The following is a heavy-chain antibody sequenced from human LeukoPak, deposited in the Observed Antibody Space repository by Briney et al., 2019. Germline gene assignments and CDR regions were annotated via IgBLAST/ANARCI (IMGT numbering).Heavy chain of an antibody. D-gene: IGHD2-21*02. V-gene: IGHV3-30*02. Sequence: GGSLRLSCAASGFTFSSYGMHWVRQAPGKGLEWVAFIRYDGSNKYYADSVKGRFTISRDNSKNTLFLKMNSLRTDDTAIYYWAKDHCLRATDAFDVWGQGTKVVVSS. CDR2: IRYDGSNK. J-gene: IGHJ3*01. CDR3: AKDHCLRATDAFDV. CDR1: GFTFSSYG.